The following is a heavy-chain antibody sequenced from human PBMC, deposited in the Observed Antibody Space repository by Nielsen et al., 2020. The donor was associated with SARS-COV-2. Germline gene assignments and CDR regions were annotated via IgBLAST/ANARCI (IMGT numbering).Heavy chain of an antibody. CDR3: ARDDTVTMYCYSYYGMDV. CDR2: INTSDGST. V-gene: IGHV1-46*01. CDR1: GYTFTNYY. Sequence: ASVKVSCKASGYTFTNYYMHWVRQAPGQGLEWMGIINTSDGSTTYAQKFQGRVTMTRDTSTRTVYMELRSLRSEDTAVYYCARDDTVTMYCYSYYGMDVWGQGTTVTVSS. D-gene: IGHD4-17*01. J-gene: IGHJ6*02.